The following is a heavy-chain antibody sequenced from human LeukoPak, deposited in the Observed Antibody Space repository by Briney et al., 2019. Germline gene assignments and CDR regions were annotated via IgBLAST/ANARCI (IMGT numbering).Heavy chain of an antibody. CDR3: ARDRAGYSYGSDWFDP. J-gene: IGHJ5*02. D-gene: IGHD5-18*01. Sequence: GASVKVSCKASGYTFTSYGISWVRQAPGQGLEWMGWISAYNGNTNYARKLQGRVTMTTDTSTSTAYMELRSLRSDDTAVYYCARDRAGYSYGSDWFDPWGQGTLVTVSS. CDR2: ISAYNGNT. CDR1: GYTFTSYG. V-gene: IGHV1-18*01.